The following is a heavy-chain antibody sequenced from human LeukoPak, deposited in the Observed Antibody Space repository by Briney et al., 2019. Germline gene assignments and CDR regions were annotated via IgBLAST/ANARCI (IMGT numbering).Heavy chain of an antibody. V-gene: IGHV3-23*01. CDR1: GFTFSNYA. D-gene: IGHD6-13*01. CDR2: ISGSGVTP. J-gene: IGHJ4*02. Sequence: GGSLRLTCAASGFTFSNYAMSWVRQAPGKGLEWVSGISGSGVTPFYADSVKGRFTISRDNSKNTLYLQMSRLRAEDTAVYYCAKPIAAAGLYYFGYWGQGALVTVSS. CDR3: AKPIAAAGLYYFGY.